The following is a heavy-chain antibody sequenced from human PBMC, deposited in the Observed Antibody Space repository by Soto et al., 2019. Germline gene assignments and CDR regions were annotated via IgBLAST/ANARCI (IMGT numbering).Heavy chain of an antibody. CDR2: IYYSGST. D-gene: IGHD6-13*01. CDR3: ARGTYSSSWYVHYYGMDV. J-gene: IGHJ6*02. V-gene: IGHV4-31*03. Sequence: SETLSLTCTVSGGSISSGGYYWSWIRQHPGKGLEWIGYIYYSGSTYYNPSLKSRVTISVDTSKNQFSLKLSSVTAADTAVYYRARGTYSSSWYVHYYGMDVWGQGTTVTVSS. CDR1: GGSISSGGYY.